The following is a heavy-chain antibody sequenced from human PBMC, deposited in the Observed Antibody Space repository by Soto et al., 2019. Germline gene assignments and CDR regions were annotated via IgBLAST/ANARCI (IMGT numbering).Heavy chain of an antibody. CDR3: XRVPDY. CDR1: GGSIRSGGYS. V-gene: IGHV4-30-2*01. Sequence: SSETLSLTCAVSGGSIRSGGYSWSWIRQPPGKGLEWIGYIYHSGSMYYNPSLKSRVTISVDRSKNQFSLKLSSVTAADTAVYYCXRVPDYWGQGTLVT. CDR2: IYHSGSM. J-gene: IGHJ4*02.